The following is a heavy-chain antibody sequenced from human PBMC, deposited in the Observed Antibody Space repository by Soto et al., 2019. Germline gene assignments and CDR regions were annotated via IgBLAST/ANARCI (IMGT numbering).Heavy chain of an antibody. CDR1: GFSFSSYS. V-gene: IGHV3-48*01. CDR2: ISSSSSTI. CDR3: VRDWAFYFDY. J-gene: IGHJ4*02. Sequence: GGSLRLSCTASGFSFSSYSMNWVRQAPGKGLEWVSYISSSSSTIKYADSVKGRFTISRDNAKNSLYLQMNSLRADDTAVYYCVRDWAFYFDYWGQGIRVTVSS. D-gene: IGHD3-16*01.